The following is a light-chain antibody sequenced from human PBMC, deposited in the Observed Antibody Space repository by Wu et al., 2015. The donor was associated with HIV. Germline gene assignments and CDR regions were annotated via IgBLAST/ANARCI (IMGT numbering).Light chain of an antibody. CDR2: GTS. J-gene: IGKJ2*03. CDR1: QSVSSY. CDR3: QQYGSSPLYS. V-gene: IGKV3-20*01. Sequence: EILMTQSPATLSVSPGERAILSCTASQSVSSYLAWYQQKPGQAPRLLIYGTSSRATGIPDRFSGSGSGTDFTLTISRLEPEDFAVYYCQQYGSSPLYSFGQGTKLEIK.